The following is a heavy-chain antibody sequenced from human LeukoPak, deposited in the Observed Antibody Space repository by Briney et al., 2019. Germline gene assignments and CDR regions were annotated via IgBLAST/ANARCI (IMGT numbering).Heavy chain of an antibody. CDR2: IYYSGST. CDR1: SGSISSYY. J-gene: IGHJ5*02. V-gene: IGHV4-59*01. CDR3: ARGGEYGGPRTGFDP. D-gene: IGHD4-23*01. Sequence: SETLSLTCTVSSGSISSYYWSWIRQPPGKGLEWIGYIYYSGSTIYNPSLKSRVTISVDMSRNQFSLKLSSVTAADTAIYYCARGGEYGGPRTGFDPWGQGTLVTVSS.